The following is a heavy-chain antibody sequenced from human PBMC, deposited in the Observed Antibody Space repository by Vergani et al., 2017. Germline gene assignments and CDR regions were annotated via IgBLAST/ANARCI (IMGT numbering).Heavy chain of an antibody. V-gene: IGHV3-15*01. CDR2: IKSKTDGGTT. D-gene: IGHD2-2*02. Sequence: EVQLVESGGGLVKPGGSLRLSCAASGFTFSNAWMSWVRQAPGKGLEWVGRIKSKTDGGTTDYAAPVKGRFTISRDDSKITLYLQMNSLKTEDTAVYYCTTDPYIVVVPAAIDYYGMDVWGQGTTVTVSS. J-gene: IGHJ6*02. CDR3: TTDPYIVVVPAAIDYYGMDV. CDR1: GFTFSNAW.